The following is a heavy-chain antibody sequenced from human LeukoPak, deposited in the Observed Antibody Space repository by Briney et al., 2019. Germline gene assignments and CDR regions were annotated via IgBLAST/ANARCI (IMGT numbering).Heavy chain of an antibody. CDR1: GYSISSSNW. Sequence: SDTLSLTCAVSGYSISSSNWWGWIRQPPGEGLEWIGYVYYTGSTNYNPSLKSRVSISVDTSKNQFSLKLRSVSAADTAVYYCARTTEGGYTYDFFYYYYMDVWGKGTTVTISS. V-gene: IGHV4-28*01. J-gene: IGHJ6*03. CDR3: ARTTEGGYTYDFFYYYYMDV. D-gene: IGHD5-18*01. CDR2: VYYTGST.